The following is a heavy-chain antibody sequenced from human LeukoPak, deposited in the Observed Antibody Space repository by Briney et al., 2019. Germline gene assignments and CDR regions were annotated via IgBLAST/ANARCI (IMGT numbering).Heavy chain of an antibody. V-gene: IGHV3-30-3*01. D-gene: IGHD3-10*01. CDR1: GFTFSSHA. J-gene: IGHJ6*02. Sequence: GRSLRLSCAASGFTFSSHAMHWVRQAPGKGLEWVAVISYDGSNKYYADSVKGRFTISRDNSKNTLYLQMNSLRAEDTAVYYCARDDTYGSGSYVYYYYGMDVWGQGTTVTVSS. CDR2: ISYDGSNK. CDR3: ARDDTYGSGSYVYYYYGMDV.